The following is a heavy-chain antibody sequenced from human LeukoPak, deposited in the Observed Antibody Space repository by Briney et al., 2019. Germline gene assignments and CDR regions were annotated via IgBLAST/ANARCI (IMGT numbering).Heavy chain of an antibody. CDR2: IYYSGST. D-gene: IGHD3-3*01. CDR3: ARRGYYSAWFDP. CDR1: GSSISGSSYY. Sequence: SETLSLTCTVSGSSISGSSYYWGWIRQPPGTGLEWIGSIYYSGSTYYNPSLKSRVTISVDTSKNQFSLKLNSVTATDTAVYYCARRGYYSAWFDPWGQGTLVTVSS. J-gene: IGHJ5*02. V-gene: IGHV4-39*01.